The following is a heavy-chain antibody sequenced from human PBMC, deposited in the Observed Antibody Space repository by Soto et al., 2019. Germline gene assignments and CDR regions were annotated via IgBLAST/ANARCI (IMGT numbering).Heavy chain of an antibody. CDR3: ARDDDSGYDFELGYYYGMEV. CDR1: GYTFTSYG. V-gene: IGHV1-18*01. J-gene: IGHJ6*02. D-gene: IGHD5-12*01. Sequence: ASVKVSCKASGYTFTSYGISWVRQAPGQGLEWMGWISAYNGNTNYAQKLQGRVTMTTDTSTSTAYMELRSLRSDDTAVYYCARDDDSGYDFELGYYYGMEVWGQGTTVTVSS. CDR2: ISAYNGNT.